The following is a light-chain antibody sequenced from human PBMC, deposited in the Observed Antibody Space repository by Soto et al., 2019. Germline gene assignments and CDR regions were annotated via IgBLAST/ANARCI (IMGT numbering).Light chain of an antibody. Sequence: DIQMTQSPTSLSASVGDRVTITCRASQSNRNELGWYQQKPGKAPKRMIYAASTLQTEVTSIISGAGSETEFMLTTSSLQPEDFATYYRQHHNSYLALTFGGGTKGEIK. V-gene: IGKV1-17*01. CDR2: AAS. J-gene: IGKJ4*01. CDR3: QHHNSYLALT. CDR1: QSNRNE.